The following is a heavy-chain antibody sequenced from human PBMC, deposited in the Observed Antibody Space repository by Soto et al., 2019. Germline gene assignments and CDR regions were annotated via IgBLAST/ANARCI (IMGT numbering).Heavy chain of an antibody. V-gene: IGHV2-5*02. CDR2: IYWDDDK. J-gene: IGHJ5*02. CDR3: AHIPHYYQYDWFDP. Sequence: QITLKESGPTLVKPTQTLTLTCTFSGFLLTTRGVGVGWIRQPPGKALECLALIYWDDDKRYSPSLQSRLSITKDTSKNQVVLTMTNVDPVDTATYYCAHIPHYYQYDWFDPWGQGTLVSVSS. CDR1: GFLLTTRGVG. D-gene: IGHD3-16*01.